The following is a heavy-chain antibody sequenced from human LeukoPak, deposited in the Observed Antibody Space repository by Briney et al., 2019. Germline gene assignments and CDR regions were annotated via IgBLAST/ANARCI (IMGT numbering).Heavy chain of an antibody. CDR1: GGSISSSSYG. D-gene: IGHD4-17*01. V-gene: IGHV4-39*07. CDR2: IYYSENT. Sequence: SSETLSLTCTVSGGSISSSSYGGWIRQPPGKWLEWIGSIYYSENTYYNPSLKSRVTISVDTSKNQFSLKLSSVTAADTAVYYCARVYGDYIDYWGQGTLVTVSS. J-gene: IGHJ4*02. CDR3: ARVYGDYIDY.